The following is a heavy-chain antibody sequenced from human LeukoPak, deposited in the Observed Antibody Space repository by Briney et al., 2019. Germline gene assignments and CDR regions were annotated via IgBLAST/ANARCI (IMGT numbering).Heavy chain of an antibody. Sequence: GGSLRLSCAGSGLTVNTHWMSWVRQAPGKGLEWVAHIEEDGSEKYYVDSVKGRFTISRDNARNSLYLQMNDLRAEDTAVYYCARNRPGGGNPWGQGTL. V-gene: IGHV3-7*01. J-gene: IGHJ4*01. CDR2: IEEDGSEK. D-gene: IGHD4-23*01. CDR3: ARNRPGGGNP. CDR1: GLTVNTHW.